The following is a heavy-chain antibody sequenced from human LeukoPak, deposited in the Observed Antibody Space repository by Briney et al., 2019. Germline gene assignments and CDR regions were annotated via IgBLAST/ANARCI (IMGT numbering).Heavy chain of an antibody. J-gene: IGHJ4*02. D-gene: IGHD4-17*01. Sequence: PGESLKISCKGSGYSFTSYRIGWVRQMPGKGLEWMGIIYPGDSDTRYGPSFQGQVTISADKSINTAYLQWSSLKASDTAMYYCASHSTPTVTNFDYWGQGTLVTVSS. V-gene: IGHV5-51*01. CDR3: ASHSTPTVTNFDY. CDR1: GYSFTSYR. CDR2: IYPGDSDT.